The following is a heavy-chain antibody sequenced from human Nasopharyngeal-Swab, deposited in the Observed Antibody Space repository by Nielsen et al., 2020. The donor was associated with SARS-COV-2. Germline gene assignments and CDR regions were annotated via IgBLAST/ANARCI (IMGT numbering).Heavy chain of an antibody. CDR3: AKDLRGPYLF. CDR2: IFGSGYISGSCVTT. Sequence: GESLKISCVASGYSFRTYGMSWVLQAPGKGLEWVAAIFGSGYISGSCVTTYYADSVKGRFTISRDNSKNTLCLQRNSWRAEDTAVYYCAKDLRGPYLFWGQGTLVTVSS. V-gene: IGHV3-23*01. D-gene: IGHD2/OR15-2a*01. J-gene: IGHJ4*02. CDR1: GYSFRTYG.